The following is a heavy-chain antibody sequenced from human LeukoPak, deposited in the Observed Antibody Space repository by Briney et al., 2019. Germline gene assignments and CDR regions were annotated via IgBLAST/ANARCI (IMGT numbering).Heavy chain of an antibody. CDR2: ISYDGSNK. CDR1: GFTFSSYG. Sequence: SGGSLRLSCAASGFTFSSYGMHWVRQAPGKELEWVAVISYDGSNKYYADSVKGRFTISRDNSKNTLYLQMNSLRAEDTAVYYCASLDERGYSGYDPGNFDYWGQGTLVTVSS. D-gene: IGHD5-12*01. V-gene: IGHV3-30*03. J-gene: IGHJ4*02. CDR3: ASLDERGYSGYDPGNFDY.